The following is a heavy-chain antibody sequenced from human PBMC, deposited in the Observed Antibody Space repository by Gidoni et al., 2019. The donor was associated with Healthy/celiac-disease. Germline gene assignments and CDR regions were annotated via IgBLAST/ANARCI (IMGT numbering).Heavy chain of an antibody. CDR3: TRDRGITIFGVVTPSFDY. V-gene: IGHV3-49*05. D-gene: IGHD3-3*01. Sequence: EVQLVESGGGLVKPGRSLRLSCTASGFTFGDYAMRWFRQAPGKGLEWVGFIRSKAYGGTTEYAASVKGRFTISRDDSKSIAYLQMNSLKTEDTAVYYCTRDRGITIFGVVTPSFDYWGQGTLVTVSS. J-gene: IGHJ4*02. CDR2: IRSKAYGGTT. CDR1: GFTFGDYA.